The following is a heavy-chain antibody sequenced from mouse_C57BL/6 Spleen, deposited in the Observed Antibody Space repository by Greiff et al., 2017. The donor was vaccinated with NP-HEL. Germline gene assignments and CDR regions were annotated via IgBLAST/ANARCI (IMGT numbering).Heavy chain of an antibody. Sequence: QVQLQQSGAELVKPGASVKLSCKASGYTFTSYWMHWVKQRPGQGLEWIGMIHPNSGSTNYNEKFKSKATLTVDKSSSTAYMQLSSLTSEDSAVYYCITTVVRAMDYWGQGTSVTVSS. CDR1: GYTFTSYW. CDR3: ITTVVRAMDY. V-gene: IGHV1-64*01. CDR2: IHPNSGST. J-gene: IGHJ4*01. D-gene: IGHD1-1*01.